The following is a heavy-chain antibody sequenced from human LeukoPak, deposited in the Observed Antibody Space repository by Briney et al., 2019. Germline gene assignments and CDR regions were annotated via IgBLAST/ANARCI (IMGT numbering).Heavy chain of an antibody. Sequence: PGGSLRLSCAASGFTFSSYSMNWVRQAPGKGLEWVSGISTSGGDTYYADSVKGRFTISRDNSKNTVFLQMNSLRAEDTAVYFCAKDQRYWAVWGQGTTVTVSS. CDR2: ISTSGGDT. J-gene: IGHJ6*02. CDR3: AKDQRYWAV. V-gene: IGHV3-23*01. D-gene: IGHD3-9*01. CDR1: GFTFSSYS.